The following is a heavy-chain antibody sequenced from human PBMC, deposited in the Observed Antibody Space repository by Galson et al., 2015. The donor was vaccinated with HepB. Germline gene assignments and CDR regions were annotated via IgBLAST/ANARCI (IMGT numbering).Heavy chain of an antibody. CDR3: ARGRYGGNSPIDAFDI. V-gene: IGHV3-30*04. CDR1: GFTFSSYA. Sequence: SLRLSCAASGFTFSSYAMHWVRQAPGKGLEWVAVISYDGSNKYYADSVKGRFTISRDNSKNTLYLQMNSLRAEDTAVYYCARGRYGGNSPIDAFDIWGQGTMVTVSS. D-gene: IGHD4-23*01. J-gene: IGHJ3*02. CDR2: ISYDGSNK.